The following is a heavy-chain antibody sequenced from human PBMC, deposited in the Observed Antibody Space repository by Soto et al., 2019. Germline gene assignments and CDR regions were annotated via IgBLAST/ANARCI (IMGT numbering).Heavy chain of an antibody. D-gene: IGHD3-3*01. CDR1: GGSIRSSY. Sequence: TSETLSLTCSVSGGSIRSSYWSWIRQPPGKGLEWIGYIHYSGSTNYNPSLKSRVTISVDTSKNQFSLNLSSVTAADTAVYYCAGVEESYDFFAARRNWFDPWGQGTLVTVSS. V-gene: IGHV4-59*01. J-gene: IGHJ5*02. CDR3: AGVEESYDFFAARRNWFDP. CDR2: IHYSGST.